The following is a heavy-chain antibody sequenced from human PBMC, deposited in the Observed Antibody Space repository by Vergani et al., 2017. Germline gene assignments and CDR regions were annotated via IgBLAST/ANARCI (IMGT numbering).Heavy chain of an antibody. CDR2: IYYSGST. CDR3: ARGSWYFDL. CDR1: GGSISSYY. V-gene: IGHV4-59*01. J-gene: IGHJ2*01. Sequence: QVQLQESGPGLVKPSETLSLTCTVSGGSISSYYWSLIRQPPGKGLEWIGYIYYSGSTNYNPSLKSRVTISVDTSKNQFSLKLTSVTAADTAVYYCARGSWYFDLWGRGTLVTVSS.